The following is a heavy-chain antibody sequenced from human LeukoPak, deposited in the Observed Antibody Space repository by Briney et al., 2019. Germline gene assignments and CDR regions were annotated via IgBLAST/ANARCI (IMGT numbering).Heavy chain of an antibody. D-gene: IGHD3-16*01. CDR1: GFTFDDYA. CDR2: ISGSGGST. J-gene: IGHJ4*02. CDR3: AKEDSGAYDYVWGSSRSFDY. V-gene: IGHV3-23*01. Sequence: PGGSLRLSCAASGFTFDDYAMHWVRHAPGKGLEWVSAISGSGGSTYYADSVKGRFTISRDNSKNTLYLQMNSLRAEDTAVYYCAKEDSGAYDYVWGSSRSFDYWGQGTLVTVSS.